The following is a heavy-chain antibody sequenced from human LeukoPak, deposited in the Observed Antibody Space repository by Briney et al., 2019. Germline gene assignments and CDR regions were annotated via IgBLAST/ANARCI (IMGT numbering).Heavy chain of an antibody. CDR3: ARDRGSTMVRSFDV. CDR2: ISSSGSTM. D-gene: IGHD4/OR15-4a*01. V-gene: IGHV3-48*03. CDR1: GFTFSSYE. Sequence: PGGSLRLSRAASGFTFSSYEMNWVRQGPGKGLEWVSYISSSGSTMYYADSVKGRFTISRDNAKNSLYLQMNSLRAEDTALYYCARDRGSTMVRSFDVWGQGTMVTVSS. J-gene: IGHJ3*01.